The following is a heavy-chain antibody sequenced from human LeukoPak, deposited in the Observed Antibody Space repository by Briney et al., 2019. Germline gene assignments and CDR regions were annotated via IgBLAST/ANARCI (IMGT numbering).Heavy chain of an antibody. V-gene: IGHV1-46*01. CDR2: INPSGGGT. J-gene: IGHJ4*02. D-gene: IGHD3-22*01. CDR1: GYSFTSYY. CDR3: ARPHYDSSGYYYGYYFDY. Sequence: GESLKISCKGSGYSFTSYYMHWVRQAPGQGLEWMGIINPSGGGTSYAQKFQGRVTMTRDTSTSTVYMELSSLRSEDTAVYYCARPHYDSSGYYYGYYFDYWGQGTLVTVSS.